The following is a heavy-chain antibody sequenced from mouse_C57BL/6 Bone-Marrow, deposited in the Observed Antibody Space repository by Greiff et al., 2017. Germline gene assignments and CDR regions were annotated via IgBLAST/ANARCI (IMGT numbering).Heavy chain of an antibody. CDR2: ISYDGSN. J-gene: IGHJ2*01. V-gene: IGHV3-6*01. Sequence: EVKLVESGPGLVKPSQSLSLTCTVTGYSITSGYYWNWIRQFPGNKLEWMGYISYDGSNNYNPSLNNRISITRDPSKNTFFLKLTSVTTEDTATYDCASGYYDYDRSLFDYWGQGTTLTVSS. CDR1: GYSITSGYY. CDR3: ASGYYDYDRSLFDY. D-gene: IGHD2-4*01.